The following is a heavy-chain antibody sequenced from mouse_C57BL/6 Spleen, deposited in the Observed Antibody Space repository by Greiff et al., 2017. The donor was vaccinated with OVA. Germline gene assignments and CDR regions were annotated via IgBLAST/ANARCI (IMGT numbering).Heavy chain of an antibody. CDR3: EKVEIIITRTDG. D-gene: IGHD1-1*01. Sequence: VLLQQPGAELVKPGASVKLSCKASGYTFTSYWMHWVKQRPGQGLEWIGMIHPNSGSTNYNEKFKSKATLTVDKSSSTAYMQLSSLTSEASADYYGEKVEIIITRTDGWGTGTTVTVSS. CDR2: IHPNSGST. V-gene: IGHV1-64*01. J-gene: IGHJ1*03. CDR1: GYTFTSYW.